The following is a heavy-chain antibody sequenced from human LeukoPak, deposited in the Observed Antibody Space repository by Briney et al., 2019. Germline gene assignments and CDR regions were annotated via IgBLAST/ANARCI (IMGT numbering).Heavy chain of an antibody. CDR2: INPNSGGT. V-gene: IGHV1-2*02. Sequence: ASVKVSCKASGYTFTGYYMHWVRQAPGQGLEWMGWINPNSGGTNYAQKFQGRVTMTRDTSISTAYMELSKLRSDDTAVYYCASSSYDSSGYSHAIDYWGQGTLVTVSS. D-gene: IGHD3-22*01. CDR3: ASSSYDSSGYSHAIDY. J-gene: IGHJ4*02. CDR1: GYTFTGYY.